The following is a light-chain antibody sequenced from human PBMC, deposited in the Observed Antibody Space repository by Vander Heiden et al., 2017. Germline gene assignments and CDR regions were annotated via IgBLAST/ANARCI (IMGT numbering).Light chain of an antibody. J-gene: IGLJ3*02. CDR1: SSNIGKND. Sequence: QSVLTQTRSASGTPRQKVSMSCSGSSSNIGKNDVSWYEQLPGPAPKLLIYSSDQRPSGVPDRFSGSKSGTSASLAIGGLRSEDEATYYCATWDDSLSSPVFGGGTKLTV. CDR2: SSD. CDR3: ATWDDSLSSPV. V-gene: IGLV1-47*02.